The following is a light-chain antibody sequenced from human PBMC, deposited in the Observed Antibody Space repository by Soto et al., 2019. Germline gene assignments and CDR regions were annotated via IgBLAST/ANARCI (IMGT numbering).Light chain of an antibody. J-gene: IGKJ2*01. CDR1: QGVSTS. CDR3: HQSYYTPFT. CDR2: SAS. V-gene: IGKV1-39*01. Sequence: DIQMTQSPSSLSPSVGDRVTITCRASQGVSTSVNWYQQKPGKAPTLLIYSASTLQTGVPSRFSGSGYGPGFTLTISSLQPADSATYYCHQSYYTPFTFGQGTKVEIK.